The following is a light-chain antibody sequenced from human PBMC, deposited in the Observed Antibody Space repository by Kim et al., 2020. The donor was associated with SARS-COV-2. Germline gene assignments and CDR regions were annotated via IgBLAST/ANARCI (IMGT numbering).Light chain of an antibody. CDR1: SSDVGGYNY. CDR2: DVS. CDR3: SSYTSSSTLWV. V-gene: IGLV2-14*01. Sequence: QSALTKPASVSGSPGQSITISCTGTSSDVGGYNYVSWYQQHPGKAPKLMIYDVSKRPSGVSNRFSGSKSGNTASLTISGLQAEDEADYYCSSYTSSSTLWVFGGGTQLTVL. J-gene: IGLJ3*02.